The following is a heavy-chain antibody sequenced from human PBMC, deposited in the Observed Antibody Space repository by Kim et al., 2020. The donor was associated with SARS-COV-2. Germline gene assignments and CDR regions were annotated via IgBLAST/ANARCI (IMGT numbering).Heavy chain of an antibody. CDR1: GFTFSSYS. CDR3: ARERSAIHRGAFDI. CDR2: ISSSSSTI. J-gene: IGHJ3*02. Sequence: GGSLRLSCAASGFTFSSYSMNWVRQAPGKGLEWVSYISSSSSTIYYADSVKGRFTISRDNAKNSLYLQMNSLRAEDTAVYYCARERSAIHRGAFDIWGQGTMVTVSS. V-gene: IGHV3-48*04. D-gene: IGHD5-18*01.